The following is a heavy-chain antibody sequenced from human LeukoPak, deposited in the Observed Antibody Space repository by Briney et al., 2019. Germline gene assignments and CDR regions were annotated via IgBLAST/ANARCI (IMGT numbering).Heavy chain of an antibody. CDR1: GGTFSSYA. CDR3: ATLDILTGKDAFDT. Sequence: ASVKVSCKASGGTFSSYAISWVRQAPGQGLEWMGGIIPIFGTANYAQKFQGRVTITADKSTSTAYMELSSLRSEDTAVYYCATLDILTGKDAFDTWGQGTMVTVSS. V-gene: IGHV1-69*06. CDR2: IIPIFGTA. J-gene: IGHJ3*02. D-gene: IGHD3-9*01.